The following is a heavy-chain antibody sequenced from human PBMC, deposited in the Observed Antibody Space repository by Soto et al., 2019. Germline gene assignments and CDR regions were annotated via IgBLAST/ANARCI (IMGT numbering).Heavy chain of an antibody. CDR2: MTADGRTT. J-gene: IGHJ4*02. Sequence: GGSLRLSCAASGFTFGNYWMHWVRQAPGKGPEWVSRMTADGRTTQYADSVKGRFTVSRDNAKSTMYLQMNSLRAEDTAVYYCARAEVDYWGPGTLVTVSS. CDR3: ARAEVDY. CDR1: GFTFGNYW. V-gene: IGHV3-74*03.